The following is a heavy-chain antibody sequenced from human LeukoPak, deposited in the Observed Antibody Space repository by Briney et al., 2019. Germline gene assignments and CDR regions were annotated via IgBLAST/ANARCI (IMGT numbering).Heavy chain of an antibody. D-gene: IGHD6-13*01. CDR1: GFTFSSYA. CDR2: ISGSGGST. J-gene: IGHJ4*02. V-gene: IGHV3-23*01. CDR3: AKAKPYSSSWYWDY. Sequence: GGSLRLSCAASGFTFSSYAMSWVRQAPGKGLGWVSAISGSGGSTYYADSVKGRFTISRDNSKNTLYLQINSLRAEDTAVYYCAKAKPYSSSWYWDYWGQGTLVTVSS.